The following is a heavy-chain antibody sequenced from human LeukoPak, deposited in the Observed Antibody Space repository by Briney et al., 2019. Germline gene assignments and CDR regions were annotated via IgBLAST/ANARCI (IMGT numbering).Heavy chain of an antibody. CDR2: IKSKTDGGTT. J-gene: IGHJ4*02. CDR1: GFTFSNAW. D-gene: IGHD6-13*01. CDR3: TTATRLDSSSWYEEGDFDY. V-gene: IGHV3-15*01. Sequence: GGSLRLSCAASGFTFSNAWMSWVRQAPGKGLEWVGRIKSKTDGGTTDYAATVKGRFTISRDDSKNTLYLQMNSLKTEDTAVYYCTTATRLDSSSWYEEGDFDYWGQGTLVTVSS.